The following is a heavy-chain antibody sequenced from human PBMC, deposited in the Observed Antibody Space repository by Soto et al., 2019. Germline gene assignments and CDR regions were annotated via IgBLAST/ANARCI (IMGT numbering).Heavy chain of an antibody. CDR1: GFTFSSYA. D-gene: IGHD3-10*01. CDR2: IGGSGGST. J-gene: IGHJ6*02. CDR3: AKDGEFGNYPYCYEGMDV. V-gene: IGHV3-23*01. Sequence: EVQLLESGGGLVQPGGSLRLSCAASGFTFSSYAMSWVRQAPGKGLEWVSAIGGSGGSTYYADSVKGRFTISRDNSKNTVYLQMSSLRAEDTAVYYCAKDGEFGNYPYCYEGMDVWGQGTTVTVFS.